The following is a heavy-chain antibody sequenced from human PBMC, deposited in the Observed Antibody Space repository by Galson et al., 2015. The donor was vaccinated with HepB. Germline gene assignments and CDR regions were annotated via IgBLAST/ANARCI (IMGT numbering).Heavy chain of an antibody. CDR2: ISSDESNK. CDR3: VRDQPVLAFDI. J-gene: IGHJ3*02. CDR1: GFTFNSYS. Sequence: SLRLSCAASGFTFNSYSMHWVRQAPGKGLEWVAVISSDESNKYYVDSVRGRFTVSRDNSKNTLYLQMNSLRPEDTAVYYCVRDQPVLAFDIWGQGTMVTVSS. V-gene: IGHV3-30-3*01.